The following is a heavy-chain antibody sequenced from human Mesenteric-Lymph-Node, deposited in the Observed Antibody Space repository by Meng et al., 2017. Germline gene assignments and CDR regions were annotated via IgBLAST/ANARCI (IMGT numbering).Heavy chain of an antibody. J-gene: IGHJ4*02. V-gene: IGHV3-11*01. Sequence: GESLKISCAASGFTFSDYYMSWIRQAPGKGLEWVSYISSSGSTIYYADSVKGRFTISRDNSKNTLYLQMNSLRAEDTAVYYCAKGYCSGGSCYFSIRLAFDYWGQGTLVTVSS. CDR3: AKGYCSGGSCYFSIRLAFDY. CDR2: ISSSGSTI. D-gene: IGHD2-15*01. CDR1: GFTFSDYY.